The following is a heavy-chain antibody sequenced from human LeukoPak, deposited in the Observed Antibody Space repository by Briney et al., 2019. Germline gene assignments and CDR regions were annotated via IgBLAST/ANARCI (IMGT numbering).Heavy chain of an antibody. J-gene: IGHJ3*02. CDR1: GFTFSDYA. D-gene: IGHD6-13*01. CDR2: IYWNDNNM. V-gene: IGHV3-9*01. CDR3: AKDTVYSSTNPAFDI. Sequence: PGRSLRLSCAASGFTFSDYAMHWVRQAPGKGLEWVSGIYWNDNNMGYTDSVKGRFTISRDNAKNSLYLQMNSLRAEDTALYYCAKDTVYSSTNPAFDIWGQGTMVTVSS.